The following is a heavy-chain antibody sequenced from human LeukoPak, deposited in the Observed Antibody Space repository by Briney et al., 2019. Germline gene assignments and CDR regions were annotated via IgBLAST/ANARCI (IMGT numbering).Heavy chain of an antibody. CDR3: AREVAGTPWIDY. D-gene: IGHD6-19*01. Sequence: SETLSLTCAVNGGSFNGYYWSWIRQPPGKGLEWIGEINHSGSTNYSPSLKSRVTLSVDTSKNQFSLRLSSVAAADTAVYYCAREVAGTPWIDYWGQGTLVTVSS. CDR2: INHSGST. J-gene: IGHJ4*02. V-gene: IGHV4-34*01. CDR1: GGSFNGYY.